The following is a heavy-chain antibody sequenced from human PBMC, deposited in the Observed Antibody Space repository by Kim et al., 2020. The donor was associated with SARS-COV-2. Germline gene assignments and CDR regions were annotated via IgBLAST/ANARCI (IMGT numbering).Heavy chain of an antibody. CDR2: IKSRAYGGTS. CDR1: GFTFGDYA. D-gene: IGHD1-26*01. CDR3: TRGEGGSYSGIYYYG. V-gene: IGHV3-49*03. Sequence: GGSLRLSCTASGFTFGDYAVSWFRQAPGKGLEWIGSIKSRAYGGTSAYGASVKGRFTISGDDSKSIAYLQMNSLKTEDTAVYYCTRGEGGSYSGIYYYG. J-gene: IGHJ6*01.